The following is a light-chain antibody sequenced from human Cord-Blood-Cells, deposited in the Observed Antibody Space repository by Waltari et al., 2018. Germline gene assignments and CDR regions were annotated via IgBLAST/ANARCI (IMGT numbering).Light chain of an antibody. CDR1: QSISSW. CDR3: QQYNSYS. V-gene: IGKV1-5*01. J-gene: IGKJ3*01. CDR2: DAS. Sequence: DIQMTQSPSTLSASVGDRVTITCRASQSISSWLAGLQQKPGKAPKLLIYDASSLESWVQSRFSGSGSGTEFTLTISSLQPDDFATYYCQQYNSYSFGPGTKVDIK.